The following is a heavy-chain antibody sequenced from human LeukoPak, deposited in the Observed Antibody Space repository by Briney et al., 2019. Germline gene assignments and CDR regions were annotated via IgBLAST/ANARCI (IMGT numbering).Heavy chain of an antibody. CDR3: ARGLLRLGGWYYFDY. J-gene: IGHJ4*02. Sequence: ASVKVSCKASGYTFTRYDIKWVRQATRQGLEWMGWMNPNSGNTLYAQQFQGRVTITRHTSISTAYMELSSLRSEDTAVYYCARGLLRLGGWYYFDYWGQGTLVTVSS. V-gene: IGHV1-8*03. CDR1: GYTFTRYD. CDR2: MNPNSGNT. D-gene: IGHD6-19*01.